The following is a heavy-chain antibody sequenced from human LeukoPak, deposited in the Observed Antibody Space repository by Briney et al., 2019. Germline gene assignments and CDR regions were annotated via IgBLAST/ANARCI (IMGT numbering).Heavy chain of an antibody. CDR1: GFTFSSYG. D-gene: IGHD5-18*01. J-gene: IGHJ4*02. CDR2: ISYDGNDE. CDR3: AKDLGVDTAMALDY. Sequence: PGGSLRLSCVASGFTFSSYGMHWVRQAPGKGLEWVTTISYDGNDEYYADSVKGRFTISRDNSKNTLYLQMNSLRAEDTAVYYCAKDLGVDTAMALDYWGQGTLVTVSS. V-gene: IGHV3-30*18.